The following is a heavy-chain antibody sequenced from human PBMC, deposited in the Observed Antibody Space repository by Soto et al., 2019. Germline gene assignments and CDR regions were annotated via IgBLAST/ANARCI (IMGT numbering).Heavy chain of an antibody. CDR1: GGSISSYY. D-gene: IGHD3-9*01. V-gene: IGHV4-59*08. CDR2: IYYSGST. J-gene: IGHJ5*02. CDR3: AIGHFDWLGFDP. Sequence: PSETLSLTCTVSGGSISSYYWSWIRQPPGKGLEWIGYIYYSGSTNYNPSLKSRVTISVDTSKNQFSLKLSSVTAADTAVYYCAIGHFDWLGFDPWGQGTLVTVSS.